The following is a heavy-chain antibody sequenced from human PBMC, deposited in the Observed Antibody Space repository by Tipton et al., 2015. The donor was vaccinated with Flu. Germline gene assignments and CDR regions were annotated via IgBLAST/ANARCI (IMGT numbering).Heavy chain of an antibody. CDR3: ASLAARAYYYYYYMDV. V-gene: IGHV4-34*01. D-gene: IGHD6-6*01. Sequence: TLSLTCAVYGGSFSGYYWSWIRQPPGKGLEWIGEINHSGSTNYNPSLKSRVTISVDTSKNQFSLKLSSVTAADTAVYYCASLAARAYYYYYYMDVWGKGTTVTVSS. CDR2: INHSGST. J-gene: IGHJ6*03. CDR1: GGSFSGYY.